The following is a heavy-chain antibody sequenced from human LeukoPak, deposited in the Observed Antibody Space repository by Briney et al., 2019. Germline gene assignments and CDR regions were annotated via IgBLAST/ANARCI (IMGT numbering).Heavy chain of an antibody. CDR1: GGSISSYY. CDR3: AREGARYCSSTSCYRSPFDY. Sequence: PSETLSLTCTVSGGSISSYYWSWIRQPPGKGLEWIGYIYYSGSTNYNPSLKSRVTISVDTSKNQFSLKLSSVTAADTAVYYCAREGARYCSSTSCYRSPFDYWGQGALVTVSS. CDR2: IYYSGST. V-gene: IGHV4-59*01. D-gene: IGHD2-2*02. J-gene: IGHJ4*02.